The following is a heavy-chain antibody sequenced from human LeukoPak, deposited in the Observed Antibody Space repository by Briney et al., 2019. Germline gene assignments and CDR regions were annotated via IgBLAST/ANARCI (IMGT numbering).Heavy chain of an antibody. J-gene: IGHJ5*02. CDR1: GGSISSSSYY. CDR2: IYYSGST. D-gene: IGHD1-14*01. CDR3: ARDRSRTHHWWFDP. Sequence: PSETLSLTCTVSGGSISSSSYYWGWIRQPPGKGLEWIGSIYYSGSTYYNPSLKSRVTISVDTSKNQFSLKLSSVTAADTAVYYCARDRSRTHHWWFDPWGQGTLVTVSS. V-gene: IGHV4-39*07.